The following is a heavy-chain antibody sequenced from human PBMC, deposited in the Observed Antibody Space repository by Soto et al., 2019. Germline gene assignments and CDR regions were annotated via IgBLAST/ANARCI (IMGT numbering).Heavy chain of an antibody. V-gene: IGHV3-30*18. D-gene: IGHD6-13*01. CDR3: AKDKFGYSSSWYYFDY. Sequence: PGASLRLSCAASGFTFSTYGMHWVRQAPGKGLEWVAVISYDGSNKYYADSVKGRFTISRDNSKNTLYLQMNSLRAEDTAVHYCAKDKFGYSSSWYYFDYWGQGT. CDR1: GFTFSTYG. CDR2: ISYDGSNK. J-gene: IGHJ4*02.